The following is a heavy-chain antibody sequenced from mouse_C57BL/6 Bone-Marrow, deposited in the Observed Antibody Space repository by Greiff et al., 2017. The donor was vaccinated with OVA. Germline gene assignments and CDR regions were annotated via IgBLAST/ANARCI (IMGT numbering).Heavy chain of an antibody. CDR2: INSDGGST. CDR3: YSNHYYAMDY. D-gene: IGHD2-5*01. CDR1: EYEFPSHD. V-gene: IGHV5-2*01. Sequence: EVNVVESGGGLVQPGESLKLSCESNEYEFPSHDMSWVRKTPEKRLELVAAINSDGGSTYYPDTMERRFIISRDNTKKTLYLQMSSLRSEDTALYPYYSNHYYAMDYWGQGTSVTVSS. J-gene: IGHJ4*01.